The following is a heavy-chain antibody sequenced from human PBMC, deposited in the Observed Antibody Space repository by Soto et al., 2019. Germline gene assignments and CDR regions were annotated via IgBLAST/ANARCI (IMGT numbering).Heavy chain of an antibody. D-gene: IGHD3-10*01. J-gene: IGHJ4*02. CDR1: GFTFSSYG. CDR2: IWYDGSNK. Sequence: QQLGSLRLSCAASGFTFSSYGMHWVRQAPGKGLEWVAIIWYDGSNKYYADSVKGRFTISRDNSKNTLYLQMNSLRAEDTAVYYCARDAMVRGDIDYWGQGTLVTVSS. CDR3: ARDAMVRGDIDY. V-gene: IGHV3-33*01.